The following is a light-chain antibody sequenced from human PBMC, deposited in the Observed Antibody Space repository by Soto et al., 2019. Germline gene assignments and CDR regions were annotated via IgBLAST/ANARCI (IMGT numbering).Light chain of an antibody. J-gene: IGLJ2*01. CDR1: SSNIGADYD. CDR2: EVS. CDR3: SSYTSSSTLV. Sequence: QSVLTQPPSVSGAPGQRLTISCTGSSSNIGADYDVHWYQQLPGTAPKLMIYEVSNRPSGVSNRFSGSKSGNTASLTISGLQAEDEADYYCSSYTSSSTLVFGGGTKLTVL. V-gene: IGLV1-40*01.